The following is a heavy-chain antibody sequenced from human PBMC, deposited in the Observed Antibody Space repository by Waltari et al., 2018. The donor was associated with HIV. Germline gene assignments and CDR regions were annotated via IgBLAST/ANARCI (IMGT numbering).Heavy chain of an antibody. D-gene: IGHD3-22*01. J-gene: IGHJ3*02. Sequence: QVQLQQWGAGLLKPSETLSLTCAVYGGSFSGYYWSWIRQPPGKGLEWIGEINQSGSTNYNPSLKSRVTISVDTSKNQFSLKLSSVTAADTAVYYCASRDSSAVGAFDIWGQGTMVTVSS. CDR2: INQSGST. CDR1: GGSFSGYY. CDR3: ASRDSSAVGAFDI. V-gene: IGHV4-34*01.